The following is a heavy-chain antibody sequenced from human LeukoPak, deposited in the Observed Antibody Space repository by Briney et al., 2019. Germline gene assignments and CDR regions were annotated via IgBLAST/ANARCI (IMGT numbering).Heavy chain of an antibody. CDR2: IYYSGST. Sequence: SETLSLTCTVSGGSISSGGYYWSWIRQHPGKGLEWIGYIYYSGSTYYNPSLKSRVTISVDTSKNQFSLKLSSVTAADTAVYYCARYYYDSSGYYSSHAFDIWGQGTMVTVPS. D-gene: IGHD3-22*01. CDR3: ARYYYDSSGYYSSHAFDI. CDR1: GGSISSGGYY. V-gene: IGHV4-31*03. J-gene: IGHJ3*02.